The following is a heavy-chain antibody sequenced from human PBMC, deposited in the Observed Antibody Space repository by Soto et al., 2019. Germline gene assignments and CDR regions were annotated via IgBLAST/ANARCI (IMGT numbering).Heavy chain of an antibody. Sequence: SVKGRFTISRDNAKDALYLQMNSLRAEDTAVYYCARDLGAVTTIGFQNCGQGALVTVSS. CDR3: ARDLGAVTTIGFQN. V-gene: IGHV3-21*01. D-gene: IGHD2-21*02. J-gene: IGHJ1*01.